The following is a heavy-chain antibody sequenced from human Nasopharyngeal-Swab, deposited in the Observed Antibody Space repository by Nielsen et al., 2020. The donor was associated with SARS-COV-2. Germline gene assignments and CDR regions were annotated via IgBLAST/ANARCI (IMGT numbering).Heavy chain of an antibody. J-gene: IGHJ4*02. Sequence: GESLKISCAASGFTFSSYAMSWVRQAPGKGLEWVAHIKQGGTQQYYVDSVKGRFTISRDNAKNSLYLQMNSLRADDTAVYYCTRYCSTTSCPRGFDYWGQGTLVTVSS. CDR3: TRYCSTTSCPRGFDY. CDR1: GFTFSSYA. CDR2: IKQGGTQQ. D-gene: IGHD2-2*01. V-gene: IGHV3-7*01.